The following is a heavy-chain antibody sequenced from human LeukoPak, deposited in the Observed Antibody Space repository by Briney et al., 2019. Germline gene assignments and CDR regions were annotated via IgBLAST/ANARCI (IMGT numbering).Heavy chain of an antibody. V-gene: IGHV4-39*07. CDR1: GDSISTSSYY. Sequence: SETLSLTCSVSGDSISTSSYYWGWIRQPPGKGLEWIGTIYYSGSTYYNPSLTSRVTISVDTSKNQFSLKLSSVTAADTAVYYCARMGGDFWSGYYFDYWGQGTLVTVSS. CDR3: ARMGGDFWSGYYFDY. D-gene: IGHD3-3*01. J-gene: IGHJ4*02. CDR2: IYYSGST.